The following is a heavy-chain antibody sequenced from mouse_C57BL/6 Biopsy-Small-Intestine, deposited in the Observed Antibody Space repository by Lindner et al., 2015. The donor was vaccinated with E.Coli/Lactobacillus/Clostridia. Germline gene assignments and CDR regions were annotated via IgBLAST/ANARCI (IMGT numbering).Heavy chain of an antibody. V-gene: IGHV14-2*01. D-gene: IGHD3-2*02. CDR1: GFNIKDYY. CDR3: ARSGWDRGYFNI. J-gene: IGHJ1*03. CDR2: IDPENGET. Sequence: VQLQESGAKLVKPGASVKLSCTASGFNIKDYYMHWVKQRTEQGLEWIGRIDPENGETKNAPKFQGKATITADTSSNTADLQLSRLTSEDTAVYYCARSGWDRGYFNIWGTGTTVTVSS.